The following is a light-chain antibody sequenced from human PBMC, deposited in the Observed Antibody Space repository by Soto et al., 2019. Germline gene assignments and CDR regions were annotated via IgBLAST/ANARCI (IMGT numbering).Light chain of an antibody. CDR2: AAS. J-gene: IGKJ5*01. CDR3: QQRFSPHIA. Sequence: EIQVTQSPTSLSASVGDRVTITCRASRSIGTNLNWYQQRPGKAPQLLIYAASSLQSGVPSRFSGSTSGTDFALTVNGLQHEDFATYCCQQRFSPHIAFGQATRL. CDR1: RSIGTN. V-gene: IGKV1-39*01.